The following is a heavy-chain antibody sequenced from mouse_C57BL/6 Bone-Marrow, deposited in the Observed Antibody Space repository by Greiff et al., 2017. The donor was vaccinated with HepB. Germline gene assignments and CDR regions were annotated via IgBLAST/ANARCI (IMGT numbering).Heavy chain of an antibody. J-gene: IGHJ4*01. CDR1: GYAFTNYL. Sequence: VQLQQSGAELVRPGTSVKVSCKASGYAFTNYLLEWVKQRPGQGLEWIGVINPGSGGTNYNEKFKGKATLTADKSSSTAYMQLSSLTSEDSAVYFCARSRWDGFYAMDYWGQGTSVTVSS. V-gene: IGHV1-54*01. D-gene: IGHD4-1*01. CDR2: INPGSGGT. CDR3: ARSRWDGFYAMDY.